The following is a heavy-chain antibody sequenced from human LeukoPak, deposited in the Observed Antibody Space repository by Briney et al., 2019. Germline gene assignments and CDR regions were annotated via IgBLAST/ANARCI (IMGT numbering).Heavy chain of an antibody. CDR1: GFTFSSYS. CDR2: ISSSSSYI. Sequence: PGGSLRLSCAASGFTFSSYSMNWVRQAPGKGLEWVSSISSSSSYIYYADSVKGRFTISRDNSKNTLYLQMNSLRAEDTAVYYCAKDTPIYGSGSPPGYWGQGTLVTVSS. CDR3: AKDTPIYGSGSPPGY. D-gene: IGHD3-10*01. J-gene: IGHJ4*02. V-gene: IGHV3-21*01.